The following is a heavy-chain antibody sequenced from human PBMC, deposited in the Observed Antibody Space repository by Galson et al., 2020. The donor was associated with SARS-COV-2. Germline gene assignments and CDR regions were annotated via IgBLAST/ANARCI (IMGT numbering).Heavy chain of an antibody. CDR2: INPESGDT. J-gene: IGHJ4*02. CDR3: ARASGPATY. CDR1: GYTFTGYY. Sequence: ASVKVSCKASGYTFTGYYMQWVRQAPGQGLEWMGWINPESGDTYFAQKFQGRVTLTTDSPIKTAYMELRSLRQDDTAVYYCARASGPATYWGQGTLVSVSS. V-gene: IGHV1-2*02. D-gene: IGHD2-15*01.